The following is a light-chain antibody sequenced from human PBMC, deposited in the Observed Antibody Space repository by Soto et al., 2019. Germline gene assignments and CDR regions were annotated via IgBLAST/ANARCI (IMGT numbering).Light chain of an antibody. CDR3: QQYESYPMT. J-gene: IGKJ4*01. CDR1: QSISSW. V-gene: IGKV1-5*03. CDR2: KAS. Sequence: DSQMTQYPSTLSASIGDRVTITCRAGQSISSWLAWYQQKPGKAPKLLISKASTLQIGVPPRFSGSASGTEFALTISSLEPDDFATYYCQQYESYPMTFGGGTKVEIK.